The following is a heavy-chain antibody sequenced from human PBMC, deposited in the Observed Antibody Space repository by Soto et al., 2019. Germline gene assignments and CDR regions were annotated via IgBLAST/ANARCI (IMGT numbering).Heavy chain of an antibody. CDR1: GFTSSIYA. Sequence: EVQLVESGGGLVQPGGSLRLSCAASGFTSSIYAMHWVRQAPGQGLEFVAAISSSGDTTYYPDSVKGRFTMSRDNSKNTVYLQMGSLRGEDMAVYYCARAKGSSWYDYWGQGTLVTVSS. V-gene: IGHV3-64*07. CDR3: ARAKGSSWYDY. CDR2: ISSSGDTT. J-gene: IGHJ4*02. D-gene: IGHD6-13*01.